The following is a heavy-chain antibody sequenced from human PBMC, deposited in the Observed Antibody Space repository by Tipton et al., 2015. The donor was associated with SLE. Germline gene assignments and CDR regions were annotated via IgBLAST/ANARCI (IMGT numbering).Heavy chain of an antibody. CDR3: AKEAVSVAYSYYFDY. D-gene: IGHD4-11*01. V-gene: IGHV3-7*03. J-gene: IGHJ4*02. CDR2: IKHDGSQQ. Sequence: GSLRLSCVGSGFTFSDYWMTWVRQVPGMGLEWVALIKHDGSQQDYVDSVKGRFTIFRDNARNSLYLQMNSLRAEDTAIYYCAKEAVSVAYSYYFDYWGQGIQVTVSS. CDR1: GFTFSDYW.